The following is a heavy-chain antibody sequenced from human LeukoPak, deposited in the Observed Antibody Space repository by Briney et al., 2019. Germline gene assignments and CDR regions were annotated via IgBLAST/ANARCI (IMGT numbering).Heavy chain of an antibody. CDR3: ARDRTTVTKFDY. V-gene: IGHV1-18*01. J-gene: IGHJ4*02. CDR1: GYTFTSYG. CDR2: ISAYNGNT. Sequence: ASVKVSCKASGYTFTSYGISWVRQAPGQGLEWMGWISAYNGNTKYAQKLQGRVTMTTDTSTSTAYMELRSLRSDDTAVYYCARDRTTVTKFDYWGQGTLVTVSS. D-gene: IGHD4-17*01.